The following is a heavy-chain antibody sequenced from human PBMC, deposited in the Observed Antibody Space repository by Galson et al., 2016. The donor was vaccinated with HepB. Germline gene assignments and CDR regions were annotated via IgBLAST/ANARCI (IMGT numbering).Heavy chain of an antibody. CDR1: GYTFSTHW. CDR2: IYPGDSDT. D-gene: IGHD3-10*02. J-gene: IGHJ5*02. Sequence: QSGAEVKKPGESLKISCQGSGYTFSTHWIGWVRQLPGKGLEWMGNIYPGDSDTRYSPSFQGQVTISADKSISTAYLQWSSLKTPDTAMYFCARVDVGPGRPRGWFNPWGQGTLVTVSS. V-gene: IGHV5-51*03. CDR3: ARVDVGPGRPRGWFNP.